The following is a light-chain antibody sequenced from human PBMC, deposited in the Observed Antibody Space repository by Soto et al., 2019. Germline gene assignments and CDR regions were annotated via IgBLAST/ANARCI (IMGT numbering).Light chain of an antibody. CDR3: SSYAGSDTL. J-gene: IGLJ2*01. CDR2: DVT. V-gene: IGLV2-11*01. CDR1: SSDVGGYDF. Sequence: QSVLTQPRSVSGSPGQSVTISCTGTSSDVGGYDFVSWYQQHPGKAPKVMIYDVTKRPSGVPDRFSGSRSGNTASLTISGLQADDEAYYYCSSYAGSDTLFGGGTKLTVL.